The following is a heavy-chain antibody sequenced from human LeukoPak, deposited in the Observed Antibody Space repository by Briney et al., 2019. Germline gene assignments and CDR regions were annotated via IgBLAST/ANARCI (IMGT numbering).Heavy chain of an antibody. D-gene: IGHD3/OR15-3a*01. CDR3: ARPSFRTGSYFDH. V-gene: IGHV3-23*01. Sequence: GGTLRLSCTASGFTFSSYGMSWVRQAPGKGLEWVSAISGSGGSTYYADSVKGRFTISRDNSKNTLYLQMNSLRAEDTAVYYCARPSFRTGSYFDHWGQGTLVTVSS. CDR2: ISGSGGST. CDR1: GFTFSSYG. J-gene: IGHJ4*02.